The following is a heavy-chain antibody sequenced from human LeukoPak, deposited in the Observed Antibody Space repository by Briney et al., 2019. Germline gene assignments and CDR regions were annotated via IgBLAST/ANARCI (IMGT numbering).Heavy chain of an antibody. D-gene: IGHD2/OR15-2a*01. CDR1: GFIFSNYA. V-gene: IGHV3-23*01. CDR3: AKGNQIIGRPAFDY. Sequence: QSGGSLRLSCAASGFIFSNYAMNWVRQSPGKGLEWVSSISGSGDSSFYTDSVKGRFTISRDNSKNTLYLQMNSLRAEDTAMYYCAKGNQIIGRPAFDYWGQGTLVTVSS. J-gene: IGHJ4*02. CDR2: ISGSGDSS.